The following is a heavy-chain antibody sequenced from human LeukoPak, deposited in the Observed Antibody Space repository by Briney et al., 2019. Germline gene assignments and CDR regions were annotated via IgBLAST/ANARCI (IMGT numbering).Heavy chain of an antibody. V-gene: IGHV4-38-2*01. CDR3: ARMGTDFWSGPYY. CDR1: GYSISIGYY. Sequence: PPETLSLTCAVSGYSISIGYYWGWIRQPPGKGLEWIANIHHSGFTYYNPSLKSRLTTSVDTSKNQFSLNLNSVTAADTAVYYCARMGTDFWSGPYYWGQGNLVTVSS. J-gene: IGHJ4*02. CDR2: IHHSGFT. D-gene: IGHD3-3*01.